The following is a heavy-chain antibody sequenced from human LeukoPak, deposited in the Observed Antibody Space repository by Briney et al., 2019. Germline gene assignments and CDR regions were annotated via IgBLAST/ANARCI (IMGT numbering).Heavy chain of an antibody. V-gene: IGHV3-53*01. CDR3: ASGKKGRVDY. Sequence: GGSLRLSCAASGFTVSSNYMSWVRQAPGKGLEWVSVSYSGGSSYYADSVKGRFTISRDNSKNTLYLQMNTLRAEDTAVYYCASGKKGRVDYWGQGTLVTVSS. D-gene: IGHD1-26*01. CDR2: SYSGGSS. CDR1: GFTVSSNY. J-gene: IGHJ4*02.